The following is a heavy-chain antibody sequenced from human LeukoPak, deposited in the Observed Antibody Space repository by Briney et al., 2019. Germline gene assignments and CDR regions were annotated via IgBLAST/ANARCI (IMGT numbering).Heavy chain of an antibody. J-gene: IGHJ4*02. Sequence: ASVKVSCKASGYTFTSYYIHLVRQAPGQGFEWMAIINPSDGSTTNSQKLQGRVTMTTDTSTSTAYMELRSLRSDDTAVYYCARVERDYGLYWGQGTLVTVSS. D-gene: IGHD4-17*01. CDR1: GYTFTSYY. V-gene: IGHV1-46*01. CDR2: INPSDGST. CDR3: ARVERDYGLY.